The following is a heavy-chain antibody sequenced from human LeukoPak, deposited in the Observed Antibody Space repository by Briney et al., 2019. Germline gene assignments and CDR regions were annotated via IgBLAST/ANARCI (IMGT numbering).Heavy chain of an antibody. J-gene: IGHJ4*02. CDR3: ARNDGSGLFDY. D-gene: IGHD3-10*01. Sequence: AGGSLRLSCAASGFTFSSYDMHWVRQATGKGLEWVSAIGTAGDTYYPGSVKGRFTISRENAKNSLYLQMNSLRAGDTAVYYCARNDGSGLFDYWGQGTLVTVSS. CDR1: GFTFSSYD. V-gene: IGHV3-13*01. CDR2: IGTAGDT.